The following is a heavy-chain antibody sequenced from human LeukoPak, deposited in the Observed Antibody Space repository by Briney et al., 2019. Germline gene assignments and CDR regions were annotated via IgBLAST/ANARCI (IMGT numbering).Heavy chain of an antibody. CDR1: GYTFTGYY. J-gene: IGHJ4*02. D-gene: IGHD3-10*01. Sequence: ASVKVSCKASGYTFTGYYMHWVRQAPGQGLEWMGWINPNSGGTNYAQKFQGRVTMTRDTSISTAYMELSRLRSDDTAVYYCARDAFSPPNEYYYGSGSYYPHYWGQGTLVTVSS. CDR2: INPNSGGT. CDR3: ARDAFSPPNEYYYGSGSYYPHY. V-gene: IGHV1-2*02.